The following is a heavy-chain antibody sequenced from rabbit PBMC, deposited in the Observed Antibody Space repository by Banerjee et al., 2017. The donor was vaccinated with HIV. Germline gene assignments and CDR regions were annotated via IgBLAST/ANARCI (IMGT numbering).Heavy chain of an antibody. V-gene: IGHV1S45*01. Sequence: QEQLEESGGDLVKPEGSLTLTCTASGVSFSNKYVMCWVRQAPGKGLEWIGCIYTGSSDSTYYANWAQGRFTISKTSSTTVTLQMTSLTAADTATYFCARDAGGGVWGDLWGQGTLVTVS. J-gene: IGHJ4*01. D-gene: IGHD4-1*01. CDR3: ARDAGGGVWGDL. CDR1: GVSFSNKYV. CDR2: IYTGSSDST.